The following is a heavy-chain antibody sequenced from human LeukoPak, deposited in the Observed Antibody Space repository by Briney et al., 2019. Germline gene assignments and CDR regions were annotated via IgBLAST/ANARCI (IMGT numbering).Heavy chain of an antibody. J-gene: IGHJ6*02. Sequence: ASVKVSCTASGYTFTSYYMNWVRQAPGQGLEWMGIINPGGGSTTYTQEFQGRVTMTRDTSTSTVYMELSSLRSEDTAVYYCATNQQWLGHYYYYYGMDVWGQGTTVTVSS. CDR2: INPGGGST. V-gene: IGHV1-46*01. CDR1: GYTFTSYY. CDR3: ATNQQWLGHYYYYYGMDV. D-gene: IGHD6-19*01.